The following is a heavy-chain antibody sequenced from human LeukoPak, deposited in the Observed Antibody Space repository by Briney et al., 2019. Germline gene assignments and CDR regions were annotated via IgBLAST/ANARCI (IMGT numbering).Heavy chain of an antibody. Sequence: GGSLRLSCAASGFTFRDYYMNWIRQAPGKGVEWISYISGTGTHTNYADSVKGRFTMSRDNANISLFLQMDSLKVEDTGVYYCARDPASANWFDSWGQGTLVTVSS. J-gene: IGHJ5*01. CDR2: ISGTGTHT. D-gene: IGHD2-2*01. CDR1: GFTFRDYY. V-gene: IGHV3-11*06. CDR3: ARDPASANWFDS.